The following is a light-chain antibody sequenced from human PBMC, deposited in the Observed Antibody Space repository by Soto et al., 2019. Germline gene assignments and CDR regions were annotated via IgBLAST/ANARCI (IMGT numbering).Light chain of an antibody. Sequence: EIVLTQSPATLSLSPGERATLSCRASQNINIYLAWYQQKPGQAPRLLIYDASNRATGVPARFSGSGSGTEFSLPISSLEPEDFAVYYCQQRDNWLWTFGQGTKVEIK. J-gene: IGKJ1*01. CDR1: QNINIY. V-gene: IGKV3-11*01. CDR3: QQRDNWLWT. CDR2: DAS.